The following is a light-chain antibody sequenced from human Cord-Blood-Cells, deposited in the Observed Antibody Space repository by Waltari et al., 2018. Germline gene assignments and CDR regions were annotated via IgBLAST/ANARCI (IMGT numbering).Light chain of an antibody. J-gene: IGLJ2*01. CDR3: CSYAGSSTLV. Sequence: QSALTQPASVSGSPGQSITIPCTGTSSDVGRYTLVSLYQQHRGKAPKLMIYEVSKRPSGVSNRFSGSKSGNTASLTISGLQAEDEADYYCCSYAGSSTLVFGGGTKLTVL. CDR2: EVS. CDR1: SSDVGRYTL. V-gene: IGLV2-23*02.